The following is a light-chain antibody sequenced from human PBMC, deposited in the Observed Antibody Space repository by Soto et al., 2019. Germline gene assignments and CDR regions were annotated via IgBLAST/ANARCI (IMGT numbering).Light chain of an antibody. CDR2: SNN. CDR3: AAWDDSLNSPRML. Sequence: QSALTQPPSVSATPGQRVTISCSGTYSNIGSNTVAWYQRLPGTAPKLLIYSNNERPSGVPDRFSGSKPGSSASLAISGLQSEDEADYYCAAWDDSLNSPRMLFGGGTKVTVL. J-gene: IGLJ2*01. V-gene: IGLV1-44*01. CDR1: YSNIGSNT.